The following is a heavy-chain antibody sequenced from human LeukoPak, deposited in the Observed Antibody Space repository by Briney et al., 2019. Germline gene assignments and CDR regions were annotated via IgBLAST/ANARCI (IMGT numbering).Heavy chain of an antibody. Sequence: GGSLRLSCAASGFTFSSYAMHWVRQAPGKGLEWVAVISYDGSNKYYAGSVKGRFTISRDNSKNTLYLQMNSLRAEDTAVYYCAREGHIVVPSYWGQGTLVTVSS. J-gene: IGHJ4*02. CDR3: AREGHIVVPSY. CDR1: GFTFSSYA. D-gene: IGHD2-21*01. CDR2: ISYDGSNK. V-gene: IGHV3-30-3*01.